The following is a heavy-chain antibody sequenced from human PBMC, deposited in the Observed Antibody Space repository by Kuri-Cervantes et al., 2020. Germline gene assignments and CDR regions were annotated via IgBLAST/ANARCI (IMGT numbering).Heavy chain of an antibody. Sequence: ESLKISCAVYGGSFSGHYWTWIRQPPGKGLEWIGEINHSGSTNYNPSLKSRVTISVDTSKNQFSLKLSSVTAADTAVYYCARGYDYGDHKYYFDYWGQGTLVTVSS. D-gene: IGHD4-17*01. CDR1: GGSFSGHY. CDR2: INHSGST. CDR3: ARGYDYGDHKYYFDY. J-gene: IGHJ4*02. V-gene: IGHV4-34*01.